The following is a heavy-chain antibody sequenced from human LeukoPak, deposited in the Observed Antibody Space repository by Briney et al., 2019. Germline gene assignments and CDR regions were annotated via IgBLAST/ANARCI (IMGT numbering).Heavy chain of an antibody. J-gene: IGHJ6*02. CDR1: GYSFTSYW. V-gene: IGHV5-51*01. CDR3: ARHLSSSWQNRIYYYYGMDV. Sequence: GESLKISCKGSGYSFTSYWIGWVRQMPGKGLEWMGIIYPGDSDTRYSPSFQGQVTISADKSISTAYLQWSSLKASDTATYYCARHLSSSWQNRIYYYYGMDVWGQGTTVTVSS. D-gene: IGHD6-13*01. CDR2: IYPGDSDT.